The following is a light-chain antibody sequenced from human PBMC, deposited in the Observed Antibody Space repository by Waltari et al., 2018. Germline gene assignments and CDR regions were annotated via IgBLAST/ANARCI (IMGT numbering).Light chain of an antibody. V-gene: IGLV2-11*01. CDR1: SSDVGGYNY. CDR2: DVS. Sequence: QSALTQPRSVSGSPGQPVTISCTGTSSDVGGYNYVSWYQQHPGKAPTLMIYDVSKRPSGVPDRFSGSKSGNTASLTISGLQAEDEADYYCCSYAGSYTVVFGGGTKLTVL. J-gene: IGLJ2*01. CDR3: CSYAGSYTVV.